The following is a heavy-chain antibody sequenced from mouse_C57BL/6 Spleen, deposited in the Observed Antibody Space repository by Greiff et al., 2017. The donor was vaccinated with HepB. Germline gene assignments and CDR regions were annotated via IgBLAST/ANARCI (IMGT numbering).Heavy chain of an antibody. CDR1: GFNIKDDY. D-gene: IGHD4-1*02. V-gene: IGHV14-4*01. Sequence: EVQLQQSGAELVRPGASVKLSCTASGFNIKDDYMHWVKQRPEQGLEWIGWIDPENGDTEYASKFQGKATITADTSSNTAYLQLSSRTSEDTAVYYCTASTGTRAMDYWGQGTSVTVSS. J-gene: IGHJ4*01. CDR3: TASTGTRAMDY. CDR2: IDPENGDT.